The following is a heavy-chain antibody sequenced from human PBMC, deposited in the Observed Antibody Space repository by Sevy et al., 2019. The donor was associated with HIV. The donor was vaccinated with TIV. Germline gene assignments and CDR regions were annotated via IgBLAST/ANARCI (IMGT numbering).Heavy chain of an antibody. D-gene: IGHD1-7*01. CDR2: IYSGGST. Sequence: GGSLRLSCAASGFTVSSNYMSWVRQAPGKGLERVSVIYSGGSTYYADSVKGRFSISRDNSKNTLYLQMNSLRAEDTAVYYCARDRSGTTGAYYYYGMDVCGQGTTVTVSS. CDR3: ARDRSGTTGAYYYYGMDV. V-gene: IGHV3-53*01. CDR1: GFTVSSNY. J-gene: IGHJ6*02.